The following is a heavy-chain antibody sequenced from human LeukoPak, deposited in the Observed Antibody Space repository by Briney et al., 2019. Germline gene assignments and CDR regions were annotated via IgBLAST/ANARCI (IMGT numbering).Heavy chain of an antibody. V-gene: IGHV3-74*01. D-gene: IGHD7-27*01. CDR2: INSDGSST. J-gene: IGHJ4*02. CDR3: ARDHGLTGKPFPCFAC. Sequence: PGGSLRLSCTASGFTLSRYWMSWVRQVPRKGLVWVSRINSDGSSTSYADSVKGRFTISRDISKNTLYLQMNSLRTEDTAVYYCARDHGLTGKPFPCFACWGQGTLVTVSS. CDR1: GFTLSRYW.